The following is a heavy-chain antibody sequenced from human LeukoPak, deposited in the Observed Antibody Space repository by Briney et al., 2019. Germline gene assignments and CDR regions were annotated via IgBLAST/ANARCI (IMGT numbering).Heavy chain of an antibody. D-gene: IGHD3-22*01. V-gene: IGHV3-23*01. Sequence: GGSLRLSCAASGFTFSSYAMSWVRQAPGKGLEWVSAISGSGGSTYYADSVKGRFTISRDNAKNSLYLQMNSLRAEDTALYYCAKDLGDYYDSSGLYFDYWGQGTLVTVSS. CDR3: AKDLGDYYDSSGLYFDY. CDR1: GFTFSSYA. CDR2: ISGSGGST. J-gene: IGHJ4*02.